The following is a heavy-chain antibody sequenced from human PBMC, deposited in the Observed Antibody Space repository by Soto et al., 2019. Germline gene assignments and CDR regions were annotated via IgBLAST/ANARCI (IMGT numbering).Heavy chain of an antibody. Sequence: GGSVRLSCAASGFTFSSYGMHWVRQAPGKGLEWVAVISYDGSNKYYADSVKGRFTISRDNSKNTLYLQMNSLRAEDTAVYYCAKDRNFRIYYYYGMDVWGQGTTVTVSS. CDR2: ISYDGSNK. V-gene: IGHV3-30*18. CDR1: GFTFSSYG. J-gene: IGHJ6*02. CDR3: AKDRNFRIYYYYGMDV. D-gene: IGHD2-15*01.